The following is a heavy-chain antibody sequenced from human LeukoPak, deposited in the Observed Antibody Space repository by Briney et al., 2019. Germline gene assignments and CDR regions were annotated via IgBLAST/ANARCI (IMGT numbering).Heavy chain of an antibody. D-gene: IGHD2-15*01. V-gene: IGHV4-39*02. CDR3: AREEDIVVVAPEGLWGI. Sequence: SETLSLTCTVSGGSISSSRYYWGWIRQPPGKGLEWIGSIYYSGSTYYNSSLKSRVTISVDTSKNQFSLKLSSVTAADTAVYYCAREEDIVVVAPEGLWGIWGQGTMVTVSS. J-gene: IGHJ3*02. CDR2: IYYSGST. CDR1: GGSISSSRYY.